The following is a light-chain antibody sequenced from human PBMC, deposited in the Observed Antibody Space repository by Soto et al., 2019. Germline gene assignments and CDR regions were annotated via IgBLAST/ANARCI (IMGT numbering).Light chain of an antibody. Sequence: EIVLTQSPGTLSLSPGERATLPCRVSESFNNNYLSWYQQKPGQAPRLLIYGASSRATGIPDRFSGTGSGTDFTLTINRLEPEDFAVYYCQQYGSSGTFGQGTKVDIK. CDR2: GAS. CDR1: ESFNNNY. V-gene: IGKV3-20*01. CDR3: QQYGSSGT. J-gene: IGKJ1*01.